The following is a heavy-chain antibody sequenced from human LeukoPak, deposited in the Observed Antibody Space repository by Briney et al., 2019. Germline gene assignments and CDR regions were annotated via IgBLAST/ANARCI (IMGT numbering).Heavy chain of an antibody. CDR1: GFTFSSYS. CDR3: ARDRVGIVVVPAATDYFDY. J-gene: IGHJ4*02. CDR2: ISSGSNIT. V-gene: IGHV3-48*02. D-gene: IGHD2-2*01. Sequence: GGSLRLSCAASGFTFSSYSMNWVRQAPGKGLEWVSYISSGSNITYYADSVKGRFTISRDNAKNSLYLQMSSLRDEDTAVYYCARDRVGIVVVPAATDYFDYWGQGTLVTVSS.